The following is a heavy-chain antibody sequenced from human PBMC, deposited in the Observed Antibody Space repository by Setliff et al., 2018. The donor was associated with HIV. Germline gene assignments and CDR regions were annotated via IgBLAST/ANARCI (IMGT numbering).Heavy chain of an antibody. CDR2: INHSGST. D-gene: IGHD4-17*01. Sequence: SETPSLTCAVFGGSFTDYYWIWIRQPPGKGLEWIGEINHSGSTDYNPSLKSRVTISVDTSKNQFSLNLSSVTAADTAVYYCARYDYGDFDYWGQGTPVTVSS. CDR1: GGSFTDYY. CDR3: ARYDYGDFDY. J-gene: IGHJ4*02. V-gene: IGHV4-34*01.